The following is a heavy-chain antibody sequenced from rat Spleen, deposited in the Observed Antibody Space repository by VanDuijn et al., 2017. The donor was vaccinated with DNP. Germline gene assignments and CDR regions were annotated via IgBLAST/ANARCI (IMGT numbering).Heavy chain of an antibody. CDR2: ISYDGSST. Sequence: EVLLVESDGGPVQPGRSLKVSCAASGFTFSDYYMAWVRQAPTKGLEWVATISYDGSSTYYRDSVKGRFTISRDNAKSTLYLQMNSLRSEDTATYYCTMGKEDAYWGQGTLVTVSS. CDR3: TMGKEDAY. V-gene: IGHV5-29*01. CDR1: GFTFSDYY. D-gene: IGHD1-11*01. J-gene: IGHJ3*01.